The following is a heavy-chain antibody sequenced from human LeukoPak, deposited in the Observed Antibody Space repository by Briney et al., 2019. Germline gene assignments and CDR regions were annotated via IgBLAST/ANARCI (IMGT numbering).Heavy chain of an antibody. CDR3: ARSGYSYDSDY. Sequence: GGSLRLSCAVSGITFTSNYMTWVRQAPGKGLESVSIIYSDGNTNYADSVKGRFTISRDNAKNTLYLQMNSLRVEDTAVYYCARSGYSYDSDYWGQGTQVTVSS. J-gene: IGHJ4*02. V-gene: IGHV3-66*01. CDR1: GITFTSNY. CDR2: IYSDGNT. D-gene: IGHD5-18*01.